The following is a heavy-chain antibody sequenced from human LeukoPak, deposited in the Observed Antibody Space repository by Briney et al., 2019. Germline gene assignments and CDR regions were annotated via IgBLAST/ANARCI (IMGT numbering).Heavy chain of an antibody. V-gene: IGHV3-23*01. CDR2: IGSSGATT. CDR3: VKIVLEANAY. Sequence: TGGSLRLSCAASGLTVSSSYMSWVRQAPGKGLEWVSGIGSSGATTYYADSVKGRFTVSRDNSKNRLYLQMNSLRAEDTAVYYCVKIVLEANAYWGQGTLVTVSS. CDR1: GLTVSSSY. J-gene: IGHJ4*02. D-gene: IGHD1-26*01.